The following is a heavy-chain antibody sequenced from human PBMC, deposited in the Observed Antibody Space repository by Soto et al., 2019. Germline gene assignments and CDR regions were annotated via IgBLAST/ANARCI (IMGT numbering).Heavy chain of an antibody. J-gene: IGHJ4*02. CDR3: AYTLFLGWLFTFDY. D-gene: IGHD3-3*01. CDR2: ISYDGSNK. V-gene: IGHV3-30-3*01. Sequence: GGSLRLSCAASGFTFSSYAMHWVRQAPGKGLEWVAVISYDGSNKYYADSVKGRFTISRDNSKNTLYLQMNSLRAEDTAVYYCAYTLFLGWLFTFDYWGQGTLVTVSS. CDR1: GFTFSSYA.